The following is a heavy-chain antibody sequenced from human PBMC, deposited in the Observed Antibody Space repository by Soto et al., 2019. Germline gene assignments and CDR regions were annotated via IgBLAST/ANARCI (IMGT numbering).Heavy chain of an antibody. CDR3: ARSLGYCTNGVCGDAFDI. Sequence: SETLSLTCTVSGGSISSSSYYWGWIRQPPGKGLEWIGSIYYSGSTYYNPSLKSRVTMSVDTSKNQFSLKLSSVTAADTAVYYCARSLGYCTNGVCGDAFDIWGQGTMVTVSS. D-gene: IGHD2-8*01. V-gene: IGHV4-39*01. CDR1: GGSISSSSYY. J-gene: IGHJ3*02. CDR2: IYYSGST.